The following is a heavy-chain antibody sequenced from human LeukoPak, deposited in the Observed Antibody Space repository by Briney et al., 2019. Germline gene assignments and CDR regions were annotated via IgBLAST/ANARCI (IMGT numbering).Heavy chain of an antibody. CDR1: GFTFSSYG. CDR3: AKIGDDPYGGNSGGFVY. Sequence: GGSLRLSCAASGFTFSSYGMHWVRQAPGKGLEWVAFIRYDGSNKYYADSVKGRFTISRDNSKNTLYLQMNSLRAEDTAVYYCAKIGDDPYGGNSGGFVYWGQGTLVTVSS. CDR2: IRYDGSNK. J-gene: IGHJ4*02. V-gene: IGHV3-30*02. D-gene: IGHD4-23*01.